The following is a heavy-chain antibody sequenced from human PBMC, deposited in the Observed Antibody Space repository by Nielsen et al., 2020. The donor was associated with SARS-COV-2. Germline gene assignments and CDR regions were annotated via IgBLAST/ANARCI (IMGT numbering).Heavy chain of an antibody. D-gene: IGHD2-2*03. CDR1: GDTFSSYG. CDR3: ARRLGSHDGFDI. J-gene: IGHJ3*02. CDR2: IIPISGAR. V-gene: IGHV1-69*06. Sequence: SVKVSCKASGDTFSSYGISWVQQAPGQGLEWMGGIIPISGARTYAQKFQGRVTITADRSTSTAYMELSSLRSDDTAVYYCARRLGSHDGFDIWGQGTMVTVSS.